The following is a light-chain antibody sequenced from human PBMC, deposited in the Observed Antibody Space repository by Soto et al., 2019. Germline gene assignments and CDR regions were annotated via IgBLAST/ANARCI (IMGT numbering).Light chain of an antibody. CDR3: QQRNAWPRNT. CDR2: DIS. V-gene: IGKV3-11*01. CDR1: QSVPSY. Sequence: EIVLTQFPATLSLSPGDRATLSCRASQSVPSYLAWYQQKPGQAHRLLVYDISNRATGIPARFTGSGSGTDFTLTISSLEAEDSAVYYCQQRNAWPRNTFGQGTKLEI. J-gene: IGKJ2*01.